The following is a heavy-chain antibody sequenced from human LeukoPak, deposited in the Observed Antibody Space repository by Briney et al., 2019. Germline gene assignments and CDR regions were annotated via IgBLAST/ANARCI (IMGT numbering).Heavy chain of an antibody. Sequence: GGSLRLSCAASGFSFNNYAFHWVRQAPGKGLEWVAVISSDGSNKHYADSVKGRFAISRDNSKNTLYLQMNSLRAEDTAVYYCAKGSGSYLDYWGQGTLVTVSS. J-gene: IGHJ4*02. CDR3: AKGSGSYLDY. CDR2: ISSDGSNK. D-gene: IGHD1-26*01. V-gene: IGHV3-30*09. CDR1: GFSFNNYA.